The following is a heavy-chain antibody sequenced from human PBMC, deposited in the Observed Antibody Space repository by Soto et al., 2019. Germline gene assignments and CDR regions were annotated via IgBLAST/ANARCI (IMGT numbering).Heavy chain of an antibody. V-gene: IGHV3-43D*03. CDR3: AKDHSGYGPGAFDI. J-gene: IGHJ3*02. CDR1: GFTFDDYA. D-gene: IGHD5-12*01. Sequence: GGSLRLSCAASGFTFDDYAMHWVRQAPGKGLEWLSLISWDGGSTYYADSVKGRFTISRDNSKNSLYLQMNSLRAEDTALYYCAKDHSGYGPGAFDIWGQGTMVTVSS. CDR2: ISWDGGST.